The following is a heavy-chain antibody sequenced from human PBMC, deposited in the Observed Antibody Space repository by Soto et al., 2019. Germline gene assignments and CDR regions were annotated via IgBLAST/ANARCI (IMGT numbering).Heavy chain of an antibody. D-gene: IGHD3-3*01. J-gene: IGHJ6*02. CDR3: ARSDDFWSGYYNGDYYYGMDV. CDR2: IYYSGST. Sequence: SETLSLTCTVSGGSISSSSYYRGWIRQPPGKGLEWIGSIYYSGSTYYNPSLKSRVTISVDTSKNQFSLKLSSVTAADTAVYYCARSDDFWSGYYNGDYYYGMDVWGQGTTVTVSS. CDR1: GGSISSSSYY. V-gene: IGHV4-39*01.